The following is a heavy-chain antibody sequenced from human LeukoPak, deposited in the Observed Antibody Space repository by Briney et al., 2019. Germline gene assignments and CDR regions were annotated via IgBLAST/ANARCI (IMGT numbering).Heavy chain of an antibody. CDR1: GGSISSSSYY. D-gene: IGHD3-22*01. CDR2: INHSGST. J-gene: IGHJ4*02. CDR3: ARQLADGYYQDY. V-gene: IGHV4-39*01. Sequence: SETLSLTCTVSGGSISSSSYYWGWIRQPPGKGLEWIGEINHSGSTNYNPSLKSRVTISVDTSKNQFSLKLSSVTAADTAVYYCARQLADGYYQDYWGQGTLVTVSS.